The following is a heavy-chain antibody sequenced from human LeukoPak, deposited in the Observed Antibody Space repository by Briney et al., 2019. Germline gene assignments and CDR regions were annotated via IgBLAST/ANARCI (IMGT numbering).Heavy chain of an antibody. CDR2: INPNSGET. Sequence: ASVKVSCKASGYTLSGYYLHWVRQAPGQGLEWMGWINPNSGETDYAQKFQGRVTMTRDMPITTFYLVLSSLRSDDTALYYCARWDGYSSSPDYWGQGTLVTVSS. CDR3: ARWDGYSSSPDY. D-gene: IGHD6-13*01. CDR1: GYTLSGYY. V-gene: IGHV1-2*02. J-gene: IGHJ4*02.